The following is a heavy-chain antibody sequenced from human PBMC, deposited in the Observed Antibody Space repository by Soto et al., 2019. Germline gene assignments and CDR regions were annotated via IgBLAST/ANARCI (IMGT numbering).Heavy chain of an antibody. CDR3: AKVEYYYDSSGYYYVPPWDFPH. J-gene: IGHJ1*01. CDR2: ISGSGGST. Sequence: EVQLLESGGGLVQPGGSLRLSCAASGFTFSSYAMSWVRQAPGKGLEWVSAISGSGGSTYYADCVKGRFTISRDNSKNTLYLQMNSLRADDTAVYYCAKVEYYYDSSGYYYVPPWDFPHWGQGTLVTVSS. V-gene: IGHV3-23*01. D-gene: IGHD3-22*01. CDR1: GFTFSSYA.